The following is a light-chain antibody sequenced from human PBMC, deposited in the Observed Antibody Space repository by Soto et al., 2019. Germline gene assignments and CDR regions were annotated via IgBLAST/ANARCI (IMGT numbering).Light chain of an antibody. V-gene: IGKV1-8*01. Sequence: AIRMTQSPSSFSASTGDRVTITCRASQGISSYLAWYQHAPGKDPKLLIYGASILHSGVPSRFSGSGSGTDFTLTISSLLPEDFATYYCLQDFNYPITFGQGTRLDIK. J-gene: IGKJ5*01. CDR2: GAS. CDR3: LQDFNYPIT. CDR1: QGISSY.